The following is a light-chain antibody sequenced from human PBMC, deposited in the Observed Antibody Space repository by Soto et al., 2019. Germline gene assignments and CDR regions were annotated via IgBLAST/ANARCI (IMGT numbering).Light chain of an antibody. Sequence: EIVLTQSPASLSLSPGERATLSCRASQSVSSYLAWYQQKPGQAPRLLIYDASNRATGIPARFSGSGSGTDFTLTISSLEPEDFAVYYCQQRSKWPWTFGQGTKVEIX. CDR3: QQRSKWPWT. J-gene: IGKJ1*01. CDR2: DAS. CDR1: QSVSSY. V-gene: IGKV3-11*01.